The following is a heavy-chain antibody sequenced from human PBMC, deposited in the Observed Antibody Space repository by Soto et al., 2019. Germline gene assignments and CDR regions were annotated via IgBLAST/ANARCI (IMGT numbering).Heavy chain of an antibody. V-gene: IGHV4-30-2*01. J-gene: IGHJ5*02. CDR1: GGSISSGGYS. CDR3: ARGGSGPLNWFDP. CDR2: IYHSGST. Sequence: SETLSLTCAVSGGSISSGGYSWSWIRQPPGKGLEWIGYIYHSGSTYYNPSLKSRVTISVDRSKNQFSLKLSSVTAADTAVYYCARGGSGPLNWFDPWGQGTLLTVSS.